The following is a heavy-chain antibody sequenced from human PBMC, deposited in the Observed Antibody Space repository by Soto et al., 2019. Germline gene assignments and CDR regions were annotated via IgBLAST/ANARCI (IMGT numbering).Heavy chain of an antibody. D-gene: IGHD5-18*01. CDR1: GGTFSSYA. CDR2: IIPIFGTA. J-gene: IGHJ4*02. CDR3: ARGRDGYSPFDY. V-gene: IGHV1-69*13. Sequence: SVKVSCKASGGTFSSYAISWVRQAPGQGLEWMGGIIPIFGTANYAQRFQGRVTITADESTSTAYMELSSLRSEDTAVYYCARGRDGYSPFDYWGQGPLVTVSS.